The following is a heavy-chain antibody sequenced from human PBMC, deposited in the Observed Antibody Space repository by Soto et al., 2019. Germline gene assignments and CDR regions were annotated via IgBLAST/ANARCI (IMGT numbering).Heavy chain of an antibody. D-gene: IGHD3-10*01. J-gene: IGHJ6*02. CDR2: ISAFDGNT. V-gene: IGHV1-18*01. CDR1: GYTFTRYG. Sequence: QVQLVQSGAEVKKPGASVKVSCQVSGYTFTRYGLSWVRQAPGQGLEWMGWISAFDGNTDYAQKFQGRVTMTIDTSTSTAYMDLRSLCSDDTAVYYCARPIPTMLRGVIRVSVMDVWGQGTTVTVSS. CDR3: ARPIPTMLRGVIRVSVMDV.